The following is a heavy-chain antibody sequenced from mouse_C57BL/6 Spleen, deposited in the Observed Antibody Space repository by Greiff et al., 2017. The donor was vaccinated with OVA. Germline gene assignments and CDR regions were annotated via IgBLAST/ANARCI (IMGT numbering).Heavy chain of an antibody. V-gene: IGHV1-22*01. CDR2: INPNNGGT. D-gene: IGHD2-3*01. CDR1: GYTFTDYN. Sequence: SGPELVKPGASVKMSCKASGYTFTDYNMHWVKQSHGKSLEWIGYINPNNGGTSYNQKFKGKATLTVNKSSSTAYMELRSLTSEDSAVYYCARWLLRRSYYAMDYWGQGTSVTVSS. J-gene: IGHJ4*01. CDR3: ARWLLRRSYYAMDY.